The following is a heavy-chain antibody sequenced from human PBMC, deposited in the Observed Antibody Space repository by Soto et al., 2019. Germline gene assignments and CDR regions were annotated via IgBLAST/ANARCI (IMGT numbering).Heavy chain of an antibody. V-gene: IGHV3-74*01. D-gene: IGHD6-19*01. CDR1: GFTFSSYW. Sequence: LRLSCEASGFTFSSYWMHWVRQAPGKGLVWVSRINGDGSSISYADSVKGRFIISRGNAKNTLYLQMNSLGAEDTAVYYCTRAQVVAGTGGYYWGQGTLVTVSS. CDR2: INGDGSSI. J-gene: IGHJ4*02. CDR3: TRAQVVAGTGGYY.